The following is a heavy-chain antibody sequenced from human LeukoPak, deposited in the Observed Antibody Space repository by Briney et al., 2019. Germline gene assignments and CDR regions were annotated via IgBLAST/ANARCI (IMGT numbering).Heavy chain of an antibody. CDR1: GYTFTSYG. V-gene: IGHV1-18*01. CDR3: ARDHNYYYYMDV. J-gene: IGHJ6*03. CDR2: ISTYNGNT. Sequence: ASMKVSCKASGYTFTSYGISWVRQAPGQGLEWMGWISTYNGNTNYAQNLQGRVTMTTDTSTSTAYMELRSLRSDDTAVYYCARDHNYYYYMDVWGKGTTVTVSS.